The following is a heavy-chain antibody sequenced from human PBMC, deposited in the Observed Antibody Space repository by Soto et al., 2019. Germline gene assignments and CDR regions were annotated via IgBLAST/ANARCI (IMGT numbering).Heavy chain of an antibody. J-gene: IGHJ5*02. V-gene: IGHV4-59*01. CDR1: GGSISSYY. CDR3: ARGRVFPDWFDP. CDR2: IYYSGST. D-gene: IGHD2-21*01. Sequence: PSETLSLTCTVSGGSISSYYWSWIRQPPGKGLEWIGYIYYSGSTNYNPSLKSRVTISVDTSKNQFSLKLSSVTAADTAVYYCARGRVFPDWFDPWGQGTLVTVSS.